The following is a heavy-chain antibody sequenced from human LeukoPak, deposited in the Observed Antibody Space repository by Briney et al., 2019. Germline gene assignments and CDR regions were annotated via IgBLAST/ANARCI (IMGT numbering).Heavy chain of an antibody. Sequence: GASVKVSCKASGYTFSDYYMHWVRQAPGQGLEWMGWMNPKNGGTNYAQKFQGRVIMTRDTSINTAYMELSRLTSDDTAVCYCARCSVVVPAAINWFDPWGQGTLVTVSS. J-gene: IGHJ5*02. V-gene: IGHV1-2*02. CDR3: ARCSVVVPAAINWFDP. CDR2: MNPKNGGT. CDR1: GYTFSDYY. D-gene: IGHD2-2*01.